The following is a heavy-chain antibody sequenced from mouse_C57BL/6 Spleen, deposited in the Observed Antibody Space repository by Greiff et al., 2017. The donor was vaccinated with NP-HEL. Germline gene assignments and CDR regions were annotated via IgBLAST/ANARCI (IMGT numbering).Heavy chain of an antibody. Sequence: EVQGVESGGGLVQPKGSLKLSCAASGFSFNTYAMNWVRQAPGKGLEWVARIRSKSNNYATYYADSVKDRFTISRDDSESMLYLQMNNLKTEDTAMYYCVRRDRDYAMDYWGQGTSVTVSS. V-gene: IGHV10-1*01. CDR2: IRSKSNNYAT. CDR3: VRRDRDYAMDY. J-gene: IGHJ4*01. CDR1: GFSFNTYA.